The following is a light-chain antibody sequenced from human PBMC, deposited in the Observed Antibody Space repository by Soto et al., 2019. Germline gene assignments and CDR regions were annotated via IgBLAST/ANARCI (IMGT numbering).Light chain of an antibody. CDR2: END. CDR1: SSNKEKYY. J-gene: IGLJ1*01. CDR3: GTWDSSLSIFV. Sequence: QPVLKQPPSVTATPGQKVAMPCSGGSSNKEKYYVSWHQQLPGTAPKLLIYENDKRPSGIPDRFSGTKSGSSATLGIIGRQTWDESDYYCGTWDSSLSIFVFVTGTNVTVL. V-gene: IGLV1-51*02.